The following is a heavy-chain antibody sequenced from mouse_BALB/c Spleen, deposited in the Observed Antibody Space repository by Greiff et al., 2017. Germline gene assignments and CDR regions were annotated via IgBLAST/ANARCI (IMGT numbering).Heavy chain of an antibody. CDR2: IYPYNGGT. CDR3: ARGLWSYAMDY. Sequence: VQLQQSGPELVKPGASVKISCKASGYTFTDYNMHWVKQSHGKSLEWIGYIYPYNGGTGYNQKVKSKATLTVDNSSSTAYMELRSLTSEDSAVYYCARGLWSYAMDYWGQGTSVTVSS. CDR1: GYTFTDYN. J-gene: IGHJ4*01. D-gene: IGHD1-1*02. V-gene: IGHV1S29*02.